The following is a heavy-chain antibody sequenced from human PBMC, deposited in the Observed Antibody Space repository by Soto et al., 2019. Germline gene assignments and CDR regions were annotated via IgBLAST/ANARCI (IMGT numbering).Heavy chain of an antibody. J-gene: IGHJ3*02. CDR2: ISAYNGNT. V-gene: IGHV1-18*01. Sequence: ASVKVSCKASGYTFTSYGISWVRQAPGQGLEWMGWISAYNGNTNYAQKLQGRVTMTTDTSTSTAYMELRSLRSDDTAVYYCASRAAYYDSSGYYPDDAFDIWGQGTMVTVSS. CDR1: GYTFTSYG. CDR3: ASRAAYYDSSGYYPDDAFDI. D-gene: IGHD3-22*01.